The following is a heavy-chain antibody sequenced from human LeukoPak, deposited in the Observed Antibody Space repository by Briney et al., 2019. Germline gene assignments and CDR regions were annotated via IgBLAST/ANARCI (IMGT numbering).Heavy chain of an antibody. J-gene: IGHJ3*01. Sequence: ASVTVSCKASGYTFDENHIHWVRQAPGRGPEWMGWINPKSGATDSAQQFQGRLTMTRDTSIGTASMDLSGLRLDDTGIYYCARAGDESTGHYDSLHFWGQGTMVTVSS. CDR2: INPKSGAT. CDR1: GYTFDENH. D-gene: IGHD2-8*02. V-gene: IGHV1-2*02. CDR3: ARAGDESTGHYDSLHF.